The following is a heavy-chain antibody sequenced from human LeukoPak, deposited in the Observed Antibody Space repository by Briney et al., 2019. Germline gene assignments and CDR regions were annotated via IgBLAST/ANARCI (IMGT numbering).Heavy chain of an antibody. J-gene: IGHJ1*01. CDR2: IIPIFGTA. CDR3: AKARYDFWSGLQH. CDR1: GGTFSSYA. Sequence: SVTVSCKASGGTFSSYAISWVRQAPGRGLEWMGGIIPIFGTANYAQKFQGRVTITADESTSTAYMELSSLRSEDTAVYYCAKARYDFWSGLQHWGQGTLVTVSS. D-gene: IGHD3-3*01. V-gene: IGHV1-69*13.